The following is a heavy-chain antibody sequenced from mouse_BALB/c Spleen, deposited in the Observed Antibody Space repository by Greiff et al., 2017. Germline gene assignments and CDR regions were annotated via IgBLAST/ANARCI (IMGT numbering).Heavy chain of an antibody. D-gene: IGHD2-1*01. CDR1: GFTFSSYA. CDR3: ARGGYGNSWFAY. CDR2: ISSGGST. Sequence: DVKLVESGGGLVKPGGSLKLSCAASGFTFSSYAMSWVRQTPEKRLEWVASISSGGSTYYPDSVKGRFTISRDNARNSLYLQMSSLRSEDTAMYYCARGGYGNSWFAYWGQGTLVTVSA. J-gene: IGHJ3*01. V-gene: IGHV5-6-5*01.